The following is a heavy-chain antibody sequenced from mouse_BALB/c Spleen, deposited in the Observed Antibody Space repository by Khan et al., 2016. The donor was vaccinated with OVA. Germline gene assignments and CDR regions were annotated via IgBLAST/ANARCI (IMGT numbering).Heavy chain of an antibody. CDR2: INTHSGVP. V-gene: IGHV9-4*02. Sequence: QIQLVQSGPELKKPGETVRISCKASGYTFTTAGIQWVQKMPGKGLKWIGWINTHSGVPKYAEDFKGRFAFSLEISVSTAYLQITNLKNEDTATSFCARGGAAYYRNDGVAMKYWGQGTSVTVSS. D-gene: IGHD2-14*01. CDR1: GYTFTTAG. CDR3: ARGGAAYYRNDGVAMKY. J-gene: IGHJ4*01.